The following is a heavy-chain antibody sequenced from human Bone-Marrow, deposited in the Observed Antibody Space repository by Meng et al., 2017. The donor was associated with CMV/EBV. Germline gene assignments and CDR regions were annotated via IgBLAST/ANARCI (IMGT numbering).Heavy chain of an antibody. V-gene: IGHV4-34*01. J-gene: IGHJ6*01. CDR1: GGSFSGYY. Sequence: SETLSLTCAVYGGSFSGYYWSWIRQPPGKGLEWIGEINHSGSTNYNPSLKSRVTISVDTSKNQFSLKLSSVTAADTAVYYCARGYSKRSIFGVVIGWLRDYGMDVWGQGTTVTGSS. CDR3: ARGYSKRSIFGVVIGWLRDYGMDV. CDR2: INHSGST. D-gene: IGHD3-3*01.